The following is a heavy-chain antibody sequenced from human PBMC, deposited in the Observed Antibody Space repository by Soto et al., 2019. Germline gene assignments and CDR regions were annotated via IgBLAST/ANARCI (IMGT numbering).Heavy chain of an antibody. Sequence: ASVKVSCKASGYTFTGCYMHWVRQAPGQGLEWMGWINPNSGDTNYAQKLQGRVTMTTDTSMSTAYMELRSLRSDDTAVYYCARDGEYSYGSEGMDVWGQGTTVTVSS. CDR3: ARDGEYSYGSEGMDV. CDR2: INPNSGDT. D-gene: IGHD5-18*01. V-gene: IGHV1-2*02. J-gene: IGHJ6*02. CDR1: GYTFTGCY.